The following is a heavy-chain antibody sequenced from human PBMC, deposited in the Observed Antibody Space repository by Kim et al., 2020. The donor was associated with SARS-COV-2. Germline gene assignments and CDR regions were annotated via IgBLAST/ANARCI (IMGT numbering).Heavy chain of an antibody. CDR2: IKGGGGNT. D-gene: IGHD3-10*01. V-gene: IGHV3-23*01. Sequence: GGSLRLSCSASGFTFSNYLLNWVRQAPGKGLEWVSAIKGGGGNTFYADSVKGRFTISRDNPKNTLYLQMNSLRAEDTAICYCAKSQASYFNDALDVWGRGTMVTVS. CDR1: GFTFSNYL. J-gene: IGHJ3*01. CDR3: AKSQASYFNDALDV.